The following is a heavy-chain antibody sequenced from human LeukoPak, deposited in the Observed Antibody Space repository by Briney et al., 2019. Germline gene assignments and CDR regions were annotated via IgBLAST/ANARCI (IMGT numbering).Heavy chain of an antibody. Sequence: GESLKISYNGSGYVFTSYWIGGVRQMPGKGLEWMGIIYPVDSDTRYSPSFQGQVTISADKSISTAYLQWSSLKASDTAMYYCASSRQISGWYYFDYWGQGTLVTVSS. CDR2: IYPVDSDT. D-gene: IGHD6-19*01. CDR1: GYVFTSYW. V-gene: IGHV5-51*01. J-gene: IGHJ4*02. CDR3: ASSRQISGWYYFDY.